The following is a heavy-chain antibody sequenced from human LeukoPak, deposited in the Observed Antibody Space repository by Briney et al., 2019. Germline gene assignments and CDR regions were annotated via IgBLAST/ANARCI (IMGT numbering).Heavy chain of an antibody. D-gene: IGHD5-24*01. Sequence: SETLSLTCAVYGGSFSGYYWSWIRQPPGKGLEWIGEINHSGSTNYNPSLKSRVTISVDTSKNQFSLKLCSVTAADTAVYYCARGGVRWLQSYPKFDYWGQGTLVTVSS. CDR3: ARGGVRWLQSYPKFDY. V-gene: IGHV4-34*01. CDR2: INHSGST. CDR1: GGSFSGYY. J-gene: IGHJ4*02.